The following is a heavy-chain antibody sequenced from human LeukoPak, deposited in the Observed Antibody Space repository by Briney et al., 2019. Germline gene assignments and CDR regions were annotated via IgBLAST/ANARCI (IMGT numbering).Heavy chain of an antibody. Sequence: KTSETLSLTCTVSGGSVSSGSYYWSWIRQPPGKGLEWIGYIYYSGSTYYNPSLKSRVTISVDTSKNQFSLKLSSVTAADTAVYYCARSQIVVVPAAMNWFDPWGQGTLVTVSS. CDR2: IYYSGST. CDR1: GGSVSSGSYY. V-gene: IGHV4-30-4*08. D-gene: IGHD2-2*01. CDR3: ARSQIVVVPAAMNWFDP. J-gene: IGHJ5*02.